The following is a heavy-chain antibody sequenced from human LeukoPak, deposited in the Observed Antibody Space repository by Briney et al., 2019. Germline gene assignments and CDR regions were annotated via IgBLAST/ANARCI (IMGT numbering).Heavy chain of an antibody. V-gene: IGHV4-59*01. CDR2: IYYSGST. CDR3: ARATIGYCSSISCRAGYFDY. CDR1: GGSISSYY. D-gene: IGHD2-2*01. J-gene: IGHJ4*02. Sequence: PSETLSLTCTVSGGSISSYYWSWIRQPPGKGLEWIGYIYYSGSTNYNPSLKSRVTISVDTSKNQFSLKLSSVTAADTAVYYCARATIGYCSSISCRAGYFDYWGQGTLVTVSS.